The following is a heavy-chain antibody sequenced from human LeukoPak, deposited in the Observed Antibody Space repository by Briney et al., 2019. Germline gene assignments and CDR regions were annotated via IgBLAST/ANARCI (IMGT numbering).Heavy chain of an antibody. CDR3: AKGAGYNNGDASDI. CDR1: GFTLNNYA. J-gene: IGHJ3*02. CDR2: ISGDGGRI. D-gene: IGHD5-24*01. Sequence: GGSLRLSCAASGFTLNNYAMHWVRQGPGKGLEWVSLISGDGGRIYYADSMKGRFTISRDNSKNSLYLQMNSLRTEDTALYYCAKGAGYNNGDASDIWGLGTMVTVSS. V-gene: IGHV3-43*02.